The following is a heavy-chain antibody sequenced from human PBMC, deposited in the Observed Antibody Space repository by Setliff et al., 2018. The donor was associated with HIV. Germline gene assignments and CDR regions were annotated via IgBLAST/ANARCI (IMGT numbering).Heavy chain of an antibody. CDR1: GFTFSTYA. V-gene: IGHV3-23*01. D-gene: IGHD1-26*01. Sequence: PGGSLRLSCAASGFTFSTYAMSWVRQAPGKGLEWVSAISGGSGRTYYVATVKGRFTISRDDSKNTLYLQMNSLRAEDTAVYYCARNTDVDSVYRPFHIWGQGTMVTVSS. J-gene: IGHJ3*02. CDR3: ARNTDVDSVYRPFHI. CDR2: ISGGSGRT.